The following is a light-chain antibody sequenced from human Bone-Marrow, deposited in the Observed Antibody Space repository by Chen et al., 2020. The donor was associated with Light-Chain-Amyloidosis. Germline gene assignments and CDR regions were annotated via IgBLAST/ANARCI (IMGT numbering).Light chain of an antibody. CDR2: DDS. Sequence: SYVLTHPSSVSLAPGQTSTIACGGNNIGSTRVHWYQQTPGQAPLLVVYDDSDRPSGIPERLSGSNSGNTATLTISRVEAGDEADYYCQVWDRSSDRPVFGGGTKLTVL. J-gene: IGLJ3*02. CDR1: NIGSTR. CDR3: QVWDRSSDRPV. V-gene: IGLV3-21*02.